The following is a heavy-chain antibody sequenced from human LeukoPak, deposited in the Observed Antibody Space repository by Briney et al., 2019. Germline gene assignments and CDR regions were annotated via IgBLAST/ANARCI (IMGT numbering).Heavy chain of an antibody. V-gene: IGHV3-33*06. CDR2: IWYDGTHK. CDR1: GFTFSSCG. CDR3: VKDRGDGYRGFDY. Sequence: GGPLRLSCAASGFTFSSCGFHWVRQAPGKGLEWVAVIWYDGTHKYYADSVKGRLTISRDNSKNTVYLQMNSLRAEDTAVYYCVKDRGDGYRGFDYWGQGTLVTVSS. J-gene: IGHJ4*02. D-gene: IGHD5-24*01.